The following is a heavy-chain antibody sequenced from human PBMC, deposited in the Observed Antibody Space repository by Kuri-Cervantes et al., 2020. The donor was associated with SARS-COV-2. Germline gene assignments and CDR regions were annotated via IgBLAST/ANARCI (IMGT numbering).Heavy chain of an antibody. CDR3: ARVNWGFDY. Sequence: LRFSCPVSGGSISSYYWSWIRQPAGKGLEWIGRIYTSGGTNYNPSLKSRVTMSVDTSKNQFSLKLSSVTAADTAVYYCARVNWGFDYWGQGTLVTVSS. J-gene: IGHJ4*02. V-gene: IGHV4-4*07. D-gene: IGHD7-27*01. CDR1: GGSISSYY. CDR2: IYTSGGT.